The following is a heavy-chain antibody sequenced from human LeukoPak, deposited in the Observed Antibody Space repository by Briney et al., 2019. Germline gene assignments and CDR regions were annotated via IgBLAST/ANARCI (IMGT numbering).Heavy chain of an antibody. V-gene: IGHV4-4*07. CDR1: GGSISNYY. CDR3: ARGPDGSGYYPFDY. Sequence: SETLSLTCTVSGGSISNYYWSWIRQPAGKGLEWIGRIYTSGSANYNPSLKSRVTMSVDTSKNQFSLKLSSATAADTAVYYCARGPDGSGYYPFDYWGQGTLVTASS. D-gene: IGHD3-22*01. CDR2: IYTSGSA. J-gene: IGHJ4*02.